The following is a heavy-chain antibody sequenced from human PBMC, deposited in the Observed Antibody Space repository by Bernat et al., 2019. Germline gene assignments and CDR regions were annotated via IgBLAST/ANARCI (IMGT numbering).Heavy chain of an antibody. CDR2: IIPYNGNT. CDR3: ASASYCSGGSCYGDY. Sequence: QVQLVQSGAEVKKPGASVKVSCKTSGYTFTSYGISWVRQAPGQGLEWMGWIIPYNGNTNYAQKLQGRVTMTTDTSTSTAYMEVRSLTSDDSAVYYCASASYCSGGSCYGDYWGEGTLVTVSS. CDR1: GYTFTSYG. D-gene: IGHD2-15*01. V-gene: IGHV1-18*01. J-gene: IGHJ4*02.